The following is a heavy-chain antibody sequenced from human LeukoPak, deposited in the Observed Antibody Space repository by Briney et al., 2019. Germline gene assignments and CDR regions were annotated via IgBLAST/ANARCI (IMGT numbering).Heavy chain of an antibody. V-gene: IGHV3-23*01. Sequence: GGSLRLSCAASGFTFSSYWMSWVRQAPGKGLEWVSAISGSGGSTYYADSVKGRFTISRDNSKNTLYLQMNSLRAEDTAVYYCAKGDFYSGYDSFSYYYYYMDVWGKGTTVTVSS. CDR3: AKGDFYSGYDSFSYYYYYMDV. CDR2: ISGSGGST. CDR1: GFTFSSYW. D-gene: IGHD5-12*01. J-gene: IGHJ6*03.